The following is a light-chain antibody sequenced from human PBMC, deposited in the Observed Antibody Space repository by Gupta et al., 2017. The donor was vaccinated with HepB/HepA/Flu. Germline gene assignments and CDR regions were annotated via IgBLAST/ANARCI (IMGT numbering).Light chain of an antibody. CDR2: KVS. J-gene: IGKJ2*01. V-gene: IGKV2-30*01. CDR1: QSLVNTDGNTY. Sequence: DVVLTQSLLSLPVTLGQPASISCTSSQSLVNTDGNTYFDWFHKGPGQTPRRLIYKVSNRGSGVPDTVSGSGSGAEFTLKISRVEAEDRGVYYCMQYTYWRHTFGQGTKLEIK. CDR3: MQYTYWRHT.